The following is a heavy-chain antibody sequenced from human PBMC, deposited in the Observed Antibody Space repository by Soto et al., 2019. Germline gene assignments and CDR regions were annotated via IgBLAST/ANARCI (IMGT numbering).Heavy chain of an antibody. V-gene: IGHV3-48*03. CDR1: GFTFSSYE. Sequence: GGSLRLSCAASGFTFSSYEMNWVRQAPGKGLEWVSYISSSGTTIYYADSVKGRFTISRDNAKNSLFLQMNSLRAEDTAVYYCARAPLGGWLIGSGTYGYGMDVWGHGTTVTVSS. CDR3: ARAPLGGWLIGSGTYGYGMDV. D-gene: IGHD3-10*01. J-gene: IGHJ6*02. CDR2: ISSSGTTI.